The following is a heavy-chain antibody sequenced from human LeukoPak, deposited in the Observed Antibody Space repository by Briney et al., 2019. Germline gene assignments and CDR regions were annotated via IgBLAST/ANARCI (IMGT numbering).Heavy chain of an antibody. J-gene: IGHJ4*02. Sequence: ASVKVSCKTSGYTFTTHYMHWVRQAPGQGLEWMGIINPSGGTTNYAQKFQGRVTMTRDTSTTTLYMELSSLRAEDTAVYCYARARRGSGWSFDYWVQGTLVTVSS. CDR2: INPSGGTT. V-gene: IGHV1-46*03. CDR3: ARARRGSGWSFDY. D-gene: IGHD6-19*01. CDR1: GYTFTTHY.